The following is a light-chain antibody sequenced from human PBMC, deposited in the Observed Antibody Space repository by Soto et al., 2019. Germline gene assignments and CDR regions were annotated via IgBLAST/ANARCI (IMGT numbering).Light chain of an antibody. CDR2: DVT. J-gene: IGLJ2*01. CDR3: SSYTSSAVV. Sequence: QAVLTQPASVSGSPGQSITISCTGTSSDVGGYNYVSWYQLHPGKAPKLMIYDVTSRPSGVSDRFSGSKSGNTASLTISGLQAEDEADYYCSSYTSSAVVFGGGTKLTVL. CDR1: SSDVGGYNY. V-gene: IGLV2-14*01.